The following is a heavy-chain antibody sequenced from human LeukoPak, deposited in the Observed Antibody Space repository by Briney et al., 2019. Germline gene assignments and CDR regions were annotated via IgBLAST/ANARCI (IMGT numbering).Heavy chain of an antibody. CDR2: INPNSGGT. CDR3: ARDGRITMVRALWLPVDYMDV. Sequence: ASVKVSCKASGYTFTGYYMHWVRQAPGQGLEWMGWINPNSGGTNYAQKFQGRVTMTRDTSISTAYMELSRLRSDDTAVYCCARDGRITMVRALWLPVDYMDVWGKGTTVTVSS. V-gene: IGHV1-2*02. J-gene: IGHJ6*03. CDR1: GYTFTGYY. D-gene: IGHD3-10*01.